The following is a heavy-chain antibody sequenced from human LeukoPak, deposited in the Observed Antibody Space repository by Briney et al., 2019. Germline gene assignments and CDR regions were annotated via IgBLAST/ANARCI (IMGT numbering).Heavy chain of an antibody. CDR3: ARATKFLAFDI. V-gene: IGHV1-3*01. J-gene: IGHJ3*02. CDR1: GYTFTSYA. CDR2: INAGNGNT. Sequence: ASVKVSCKASGYTFTSYAMHWVRQAPGQRLEWMGWINAGNGNTKYSQKFQGRVTMTRDTSTSTVYMELSSLRSEDTAVYYCARATKFLAFDIWGQGTMVTVSS. D-gene: IGHD2/OR15-2a*01.